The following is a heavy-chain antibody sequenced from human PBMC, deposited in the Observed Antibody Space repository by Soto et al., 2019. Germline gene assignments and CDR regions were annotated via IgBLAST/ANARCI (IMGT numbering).Heavy chain of an antibody. Sequence: GGSQRLSCAASGFNFSSYAMSWVRQTTGKGLEWVSGISGSGDSTYYADSVKGRFTISRDNSKNTLYLQMNSLRAEDTAVYYCAKPHYYDSSGYYISYYFDYWGQGTLVTVSS. D-gene: IGHD3-22*01. CDR2: ISGSGDST. CDR3: AKPHYYDSSGYYISYYFDY. J-gene: IGHJ4*02. V-gene: IGHV3-23*01. CDR1: GFNFSSYA.